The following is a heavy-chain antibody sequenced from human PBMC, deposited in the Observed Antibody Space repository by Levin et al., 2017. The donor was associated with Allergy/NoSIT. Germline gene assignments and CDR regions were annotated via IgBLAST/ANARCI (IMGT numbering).Heavy chain of an antibody. CDR2: IYYSGST. V-gene: IGHV4-30-4*01. J-gene: IGHJ3*02. Sequence: SETLSLTCTVSGGSISSGDYYWSWIRQPPGKGLEWIGYIYYSGSTYYNPSLKSRVTISVDTSKNQFSLKLSSVTAADTAVYYCAREMAGGAFDIWGQGTMVTVSS. CDR1: GGSISSGDYY. D-gene: IGHD5-24*01. CDR3: AREMAGGAFDI.